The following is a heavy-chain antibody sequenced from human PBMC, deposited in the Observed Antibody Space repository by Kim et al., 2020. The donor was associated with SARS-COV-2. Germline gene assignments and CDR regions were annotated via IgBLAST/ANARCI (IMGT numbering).Heavy chain of an antibody. Sequence: CYADSVKGWFTISRDNSKNTLYLQMNSLRAEDTAVYYCAGHGSGKTYFDYWGQGALVTVSS. V-gene: IGHV3-23*01. CDR3: AGHGSGKTYFDY. D-gene: IGHD3-10*01. J-gene: IGHJ4*02.